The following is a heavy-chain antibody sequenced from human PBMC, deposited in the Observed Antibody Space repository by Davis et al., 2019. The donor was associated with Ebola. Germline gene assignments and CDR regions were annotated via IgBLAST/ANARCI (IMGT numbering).Heavy chain of an antibody. J-gene: IGHJ6*02. CDR3: ARIRLQAPILHYYYGMDV. D-gene: IGHD5-24*01. Sequence: SGPTLVKPTETLTLTCTVSGFSLSNARMGVSWIRQPPGKALEWLAHIFSNDEKSYSTSLKSRLTISKDTSKSQVVLTMTNMDPVDTATYYCARIRLQAPILHYYYGMDVWGQGTTVTVSS. V-gene: IGHV2-26*01. CDR1: GFSLSNARMG. CDR2: IFSNDEK.